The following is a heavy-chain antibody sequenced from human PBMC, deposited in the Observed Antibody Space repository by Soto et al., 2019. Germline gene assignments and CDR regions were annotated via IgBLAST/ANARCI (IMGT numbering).Heavy chain of an antibody. CDR3: ARGRYSSFFGPFWDFDY. D-gene: IGHD6-19*01. CDR1: GGSFSGYY. V-gene: IGHV4-34*01. CDR2: INHSGST. Sequence: ETLSLTCAVYGGSFSGYYWSWIRQPPGKGLEWIGEINHSGSTNYNPSLKSRVTISVDTSKNQFSLKLSSVTAADTAVYYCARGRYSSFFGPFWDFDYWGQGTLVTVS. J-gene: IGHJ4*02.